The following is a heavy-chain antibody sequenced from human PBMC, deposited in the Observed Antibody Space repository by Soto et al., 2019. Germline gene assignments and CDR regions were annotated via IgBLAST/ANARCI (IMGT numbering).Heavy chain of an antibody. V-gene: IGHV3-21*01. D-gene: IGHD3-22*01. CDR3: ARGPFDSSGYYFDS. CDR1: GFTFGSYS. J-gene: IGHJ4*02. CDR2: ISGSTIYI. Sequence: PGGSLRLSCAASGFTFGSYSMNWVRQAPGKGLEWVSSISGSTIYIDYAESVRGRFTISRDNAKNCLYLQMNSLRAEDTAVYYCARGPFDSSGYYFDSWGQGTLVTVSS.